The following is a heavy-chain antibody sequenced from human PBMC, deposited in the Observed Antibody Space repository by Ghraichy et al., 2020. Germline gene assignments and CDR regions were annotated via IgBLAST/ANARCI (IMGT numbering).Heavy chain of an antibody. CDR2: IYGSGST. CDR1: DGSISSYY. CDR3: ARHRRKASISDLDY. V-gene: IGHV4-59*08. J-gene: IGHJ4*02. Sequence: SETLSLTCTVSDGSISSYYWSWVRQPPGKGLEWIGCIYGSGSTNYDPSLKNRVTISRNKSRNQFSLIHNYVTAADTAVYYCARHRRKASISDLDYWGLGTLVTVSS.